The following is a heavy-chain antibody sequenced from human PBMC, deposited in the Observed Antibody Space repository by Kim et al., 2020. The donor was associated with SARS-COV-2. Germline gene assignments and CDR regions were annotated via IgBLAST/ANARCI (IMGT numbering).Heavy chain of an antibody. D-gene: IGHD3-16*02. CDR3: ARDYRYAFDI. CDR2: I. J-gene: IGHJ3*02. Sequence: ISYATSGKGRFIISRDNAENSLYRQMNRLRVEDTAVYYCARDYRYAFDIWGQGTLVTVSS. V-gene: IGHV3-48*01.